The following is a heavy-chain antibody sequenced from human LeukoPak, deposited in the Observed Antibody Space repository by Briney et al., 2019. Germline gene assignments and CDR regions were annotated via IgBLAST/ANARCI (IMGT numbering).Heavy chain of an antibody. CDR2: ISYDGSNK. J-gene: IGHJ4*02. Sequence: GGSLRLSCAASGFTFSSYAMHWVRQAPGKGLEWVAVISYDGSNKYYADSVKGRFTISRDNSKNTLYLQMNSLRAEDTAVYYCAKDYPLRFLEWFLTYFDYWGQGTLVTVSS. D-gene: IGHD3-3*01. CDR3: AKDYPLRFLEWFLTYFDY. CDR1: GFTFSSYA. V-gene: IGHV3-30-3*01.